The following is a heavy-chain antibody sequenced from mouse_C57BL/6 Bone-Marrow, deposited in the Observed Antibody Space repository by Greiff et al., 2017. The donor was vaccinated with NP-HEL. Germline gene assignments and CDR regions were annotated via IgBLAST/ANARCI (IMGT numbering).Heavy chain of an antibody. V-gene: IGHV1-81*01. CDR2: IYPRSGNT. Sequence: VQLQQSGAELARPGASVKLSCKASGYTFTSSGISWVKQRTGQGLEWIGEIYPRSGNTYYNEKFKGKATLTADKSSSTAYMELRSLTSEDSAVYFCARRRGRRDFDYWGQGTTLTVSS. CDR3: ARRRGRRDFDY. CDR1: GYTFTSSG. J-gene: IGHJ2*01.